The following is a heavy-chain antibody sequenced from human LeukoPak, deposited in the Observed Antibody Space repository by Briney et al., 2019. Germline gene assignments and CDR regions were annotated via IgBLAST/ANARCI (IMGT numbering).Heavy chain of an antibody. CDR2: INPNSGGT. D-gene: IGHD3-3*01. CDR1: GYTFTGYY. CDR3: ASRVWVLGFLEWF. Sequence: ASVKVSCKASGYTFTGYYMHLVRQAPGQGLEWMGWINPNSGGTNYAQKFQGRVTMTRDTSISTAYMELSRLRSDDTAVYYCASRVWVLGFLEWFWGQGTLVTVSS. V-gene: IGHV1-2*02. J-gene: IGHJ4*02.